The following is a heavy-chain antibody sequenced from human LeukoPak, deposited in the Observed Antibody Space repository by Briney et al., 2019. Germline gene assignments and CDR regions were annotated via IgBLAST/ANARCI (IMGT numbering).Heavy chain of an antibody. CDR1: GFTFSSYA. CDR2: ISGSGGST. D-gene: IGHD6-19*01. V-gene: IGHV3-23*01. J-gene: IGHJ1*01. CDR3: AKEGSSGWYDPEYFQH. Sequence: GGSLRLSCAASGFTFSSYAMSWVRQAPGKGLEWVSAISGSGGSTYYADSVKGRFTISRDNSKNTLYLQMNSLRAEDTAVYYCAKEGSSGWYDPEYFQHWGQGTLVTVSS.